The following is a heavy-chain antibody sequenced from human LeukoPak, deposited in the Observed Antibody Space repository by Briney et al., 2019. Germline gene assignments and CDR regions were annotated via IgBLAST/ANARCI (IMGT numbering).Heavy chain of an antibody. CDR1: GFTFDDYA. D-gene: IGHD3-22*01. Sequence: GGSLRLSCAASGFTFDDYAMHWVRQAPGKGLEWVSGISWNSGSIGYADSVKGRFTISRDNTKNSLYLQMNSLRAEDTALYYCASGLNYYDSSGPSDYWGQGTLVTVSS. CDR3: ASGLNYYDSSGPSDY. V-gene: IGHV3-9*01. CDR2: ISWNSGSI. J-gene: IGHJ4*02.